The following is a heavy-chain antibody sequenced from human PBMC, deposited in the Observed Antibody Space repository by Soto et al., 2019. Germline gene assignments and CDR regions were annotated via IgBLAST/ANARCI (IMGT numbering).Heavy chain of an antibody. D-gene: IGHD5-18*01. CDR3: ARDGDTAMGLAPFDY. CDR1: GFTFSSYG. CDR2: IWYDGSNK. Sequence: QVQLVESGGGVVQPGRSLRLSCAASGFTFSSYGMHWVRQAPGKGLEWVAVIWYDGSNKYYADSVKGRFTISRDNSKNTLYRQMNSLRAEDTAVYYCARDGDTAMGLAPFDYWGQGTLVTVSS. V-gene: IGHV3-33*01. J-gene: IGHJ4*02.